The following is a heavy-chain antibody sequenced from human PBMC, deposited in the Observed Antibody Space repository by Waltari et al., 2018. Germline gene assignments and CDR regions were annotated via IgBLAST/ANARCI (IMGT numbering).Heavy chain of an antibody. V-gene: IGHV3-30*04. Sequence: QVQLVESGGGVVQPGGSLRLSCTASGFRFSTFTMHWVRQAPGKGLEWVAAISSAASHRQYSGSVQGRFTISRDNSKNTLYLQMNSLGTEDTSVYYCARDNPYSSSWITFFDTFDIWGQGTMVTVSS. D-gene: IGHD6-13*01. CDR1: GFRFSTFT. CDR2: ISSAASHR. CDR3: ARDNPYSSSWITFFDTFDI. J-gene: IGHJ3*02.